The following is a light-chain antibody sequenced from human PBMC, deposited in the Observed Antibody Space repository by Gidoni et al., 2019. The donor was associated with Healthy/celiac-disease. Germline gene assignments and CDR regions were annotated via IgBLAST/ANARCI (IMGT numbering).Light chain of an antibody. CDR2: DAS. V-gene: IGKV3-11*01. CDR3: QQRSNWLT. Sequence: ELVLPQSPATLSLSPGETATLAYRASQSVSSYLAWYQQKPGQAPRLLIYDASNRATGIPARFSGSGSGTDFTLTISSLEPEDFAVYYCQQRSNWLTFGGGTKVEIK. CDR1: QSVSSY. J-gene: IGKJ4*01.